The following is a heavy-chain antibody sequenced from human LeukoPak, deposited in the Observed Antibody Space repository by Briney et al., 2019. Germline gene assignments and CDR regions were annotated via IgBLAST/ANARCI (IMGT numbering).Heavy chain of an antibody. D-gene: IGHD2-15*01. CDR3: ARRLSYSGGYYFDY. CDR2: MNPNSGNT. V-gene: IGHV1-8*01. CDR1: GYTFTSYD. Sequence: ASVTVSCKASGYTFTSYDINWVRQAAGQGLEWMGWMNPNSGNTGYAQKFQGRVTMTRNTSISTAYMELSSLRSEDTAVYYCARRLSYSGGYYFDYWGQGTLVTVSS. J-gene: IGHJ4*02.